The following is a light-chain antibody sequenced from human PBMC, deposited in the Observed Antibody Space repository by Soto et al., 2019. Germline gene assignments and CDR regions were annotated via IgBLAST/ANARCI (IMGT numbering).Light chain of an antibody. CDR3: QQSYSTPFT. V-gene: IGKV1-39*01. J-gene: IGKJ3*01. Sequence: DLQMTQSPSSLSASVGDRVTITCRASQRISSYLNWYQQKPGKAPKVLISSASSLQSGVPSRFSGSGSGTDFTLTISSLHPEDFATYYCQQSYSTPFTFGPGTKVDIK. CDR2: SAS. CDR1: QRISSY.